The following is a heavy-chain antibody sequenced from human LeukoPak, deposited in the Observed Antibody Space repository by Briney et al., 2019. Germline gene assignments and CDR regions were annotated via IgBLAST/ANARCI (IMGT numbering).Heavy chain of an antibody. CDR3: ARHPGYFGTANWFDP. CDR2: IYYSGST. V-gene: IGHV4-34*01. CDR1: GGSFSGYH. J-gene: IGHJ5*02. D-gene: IGHD3-9*01. Sequence: SETLSLTCGVYGGSFSGYHWTWLRQPPGKGLEWIGSIYYSGSTYYNPSLNSRVTISVDTSKNQFSLKLSSVTAADTAVYYCARHPGYFGTANWFDPWGQGTLVTVSS.